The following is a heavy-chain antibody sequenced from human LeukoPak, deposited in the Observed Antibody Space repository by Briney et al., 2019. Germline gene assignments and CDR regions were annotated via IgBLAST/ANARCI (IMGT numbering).Heavy chain of an antibody. CDR3: ARGYCSGGSCHSGRYYFDF. J-gene: IGHJ2*01. Sequence: PSETLSLTCTVSGGSISSYYRTWIRQPPGKGLEWIGYIFYSGSTNYSPSLKSRVAISVETSKNQFSLKLNSVTTADTAVYYCARGYCSGGSCHSGRYYFDFWGRGTLVTVSS. V-gene: IGHV4-59*01. CDR2: IFYSGST. CDR1: GGSISSYY. D-gene: IGHD2-15*01.